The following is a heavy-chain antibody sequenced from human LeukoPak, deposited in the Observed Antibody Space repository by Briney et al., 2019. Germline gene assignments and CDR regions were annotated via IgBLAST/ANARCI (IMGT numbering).Heavy chain of an antibody. CDR2: RSAYNCNT. Sequence: ASGKVSCKTSGYTXITYDITGVRQAPGQWLEWMGWRSAYNCNTNYAQKLQGRVTMPSDTSATTAYMQLRSLTSDDTAVYYWARAQYSTGWYDYWGQGTLVTVSS. CDR1: GYTXITYD. D-gene: IGHD6-19*01. CDR3: ARAQYSTGWYDY. V-gene: IGHV1-18*01. J-gene: IGHJ4*02.